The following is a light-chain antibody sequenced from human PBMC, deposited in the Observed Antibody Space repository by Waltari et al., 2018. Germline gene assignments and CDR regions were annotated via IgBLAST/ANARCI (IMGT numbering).Light chain of an antibody. Sequence: QSALTQPASVSGSPGQSITIPCTGTSSEVGSDNPVSWYQHHPGKAPKLMIYEGTQRPSGVSDRFSGSKSGDTASLTISGLQAEDEADYYCCSYVRDITWVFGGGTKLTVL. J-gene: IGLJ3*02. CDR3: CSYVRDITWV. CDR1: SSEVGSDNP. CDR2: EGT. V-gene: IGLV2-23*01.